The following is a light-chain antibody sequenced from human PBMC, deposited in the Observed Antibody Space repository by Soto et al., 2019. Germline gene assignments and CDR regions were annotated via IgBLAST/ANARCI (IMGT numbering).Light chain of an antibody. V-gene: IGKV3-20*01. CDR1: QSVSSSY. Sequence: EIVLTQSPGTLSSSPGERATLSCRASQSVSSSYLAWYQQKPDQAPRLLIYGASSRATGIPERFSGSVSGTDYTLTISRLEPEDFALYYCQQYCSSPSTFGGGTKVEIK. CDR3: QQYCSSPST. J-gene: IGKJ4*01. CDR2: GAS.